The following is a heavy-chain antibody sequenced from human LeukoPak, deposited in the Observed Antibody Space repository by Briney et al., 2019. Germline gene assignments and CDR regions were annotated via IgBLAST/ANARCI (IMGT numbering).Heavy chain of an antibody. CDR2: INPNSGGT. CDR3: ARALGYSGYDGFSFFDY. J-gene: IGHJ4*02. CDR1: GYTFTGYY. V-gene: IGHV1-2*04. Sequence: ASVKVSCKASGYTFTGYYMHWVRQAPGQGLEWMGWINPNSGGTSYAQKFQGWVAMTRDTSLSTAYVELSRLRSDDTAVYYCARALGYSGYDGFSFFDYWGQGTLVTVSS. D-gene: IGHD5-12*01.